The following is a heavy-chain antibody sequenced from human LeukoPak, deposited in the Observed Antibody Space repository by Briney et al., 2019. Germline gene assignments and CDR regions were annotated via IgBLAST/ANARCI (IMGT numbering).Heavy chain of an antibody. V-gene: IGHV3-53*05. Sequence: GGSLRLSCAASGFTVSSNYMSWVRQAPGKGLEWVSVIYSGGSTYYADSVKGRFTISRDNSKNTLYLQMNSLRAEDTAVYYCARTYYYDSREGDYFDYWGQGTLVVVSS. CDR2: IYSGGST. J-gene: IGHJ4*02. CDR3: ARTYYYDSREGDYFDY. CDR1: GFTVSSNY. D-gene: IGHD3-22*01.